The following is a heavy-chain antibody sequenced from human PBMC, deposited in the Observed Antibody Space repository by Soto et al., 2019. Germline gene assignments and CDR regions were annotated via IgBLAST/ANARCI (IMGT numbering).Heavy chain of an antibody. V-gene: IGHV1-3*01. Sequence: ASVKVSCKASGYTFTSYAMHWVRQAPGQRLEWMGWINAGNGNTKYSQKFQGRVTITRDTSASTAYMELSSLRSEDTAVYYCASRALYCSGGSCPTGGHYWGQGTLVTVSS. CDR3: ASRALYCSGGSCPTGGHY. D-gene: IGHD2-15*01. J-gene: IGHJ4*02. CDR1: GYTFTSYA. CDR2: INAGNGNT.